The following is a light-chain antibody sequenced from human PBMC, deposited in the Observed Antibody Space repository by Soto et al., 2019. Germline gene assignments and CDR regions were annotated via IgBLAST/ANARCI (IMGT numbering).Light chain of an antibody. J-gene: IGKJ1*01. V-gene: IGKV3-15*01. Sequence: IVMTQFPATPSVFPGERATLSCRASLSVSSNLDWYQQKPGQAPRLLIYDATTRATGIPPRFNGTESGTEFTLSISSLQGEDIAVYYCQQYNKWPTFFQGTKVDIK. CDR2: DAT. CDR1: LSVSSN. CDR3: QQYNKWPT.